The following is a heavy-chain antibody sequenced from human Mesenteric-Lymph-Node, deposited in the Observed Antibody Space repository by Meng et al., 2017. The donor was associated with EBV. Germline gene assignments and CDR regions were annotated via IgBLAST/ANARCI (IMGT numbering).Heavy chain of an antibody. V-gene: IGHV4-4*02. CDR3: ARLPPTTGYGTARSY. CDR1: GGVISRSSW. D-gene: IGHD6-13*01. CDR2: IYHCSGTT. J-gene: IGHJ4*02. Sequence: HGPLGASGPGLVKPSGSLFLTCVASGGVISRSSWWSWVRQPPGKGLEWLGEIYHCSGTTNYNPSLKSRVTISLDKSKNQFSLNLSSVTAADTAVYYCARLPPTTGYGTARSYWGQGTLVTVSS.